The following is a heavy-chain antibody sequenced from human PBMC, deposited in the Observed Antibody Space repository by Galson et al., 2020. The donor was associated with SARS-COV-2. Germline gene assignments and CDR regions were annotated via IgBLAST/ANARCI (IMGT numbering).Heavy chain of an antibody. D-gene: IGHD3-10*01. CDR3: ARGGLFGELLVPLDY. Sequence: GESLKISCAASGFTFRSYAMNWVRQAPGKGLEWVSVFSGSGGVAYYTDSVKGRFTVSRDDSKNTLYLQMNSLRAEDTAIYYCARGGLFGELLVPLDYWGQGTLVTVSS. CDR1: GFTFRSYA. V-gene: IGHV3-23*01. J-gene: IGHJ4*02. CDR2: FSGSGGVA.